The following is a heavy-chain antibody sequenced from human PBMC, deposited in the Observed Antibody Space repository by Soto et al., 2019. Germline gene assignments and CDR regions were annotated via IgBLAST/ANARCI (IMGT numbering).Heavy chain of an antibody. CDR1: GGSISSGDYY. CDR2: IYYSGST. V-gene: IGHV4-30-4*01. J-gene: IGHJ5*02. D-gene: IGHD3-22*01. CDR3: ARVAGYDSSGQLNWFDP. Sequence: SETLSLTCTVSGGSISSGDYYWSWIRQPPGKGLEWIGYIYYSGSTYYNPSLKSRVTISVDTSKNQFSLKLSSVTAADTAVYYCARVAGYDSSGQLNWFDPWGQGTLVTVSS.